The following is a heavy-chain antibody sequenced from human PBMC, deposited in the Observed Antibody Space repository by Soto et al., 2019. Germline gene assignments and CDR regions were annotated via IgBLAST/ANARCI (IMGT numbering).Heavy chain of an antibody. V-gene: IGHV4-61*01. CDR3: ASVTRTCISTSCYRYYYGMDV. CDR1: GCCVSSGSYY. Sequence: PSETLSLTCTVSGCCVSSGSYYWSWIRQPPGKGLEWIGYIYYSGSTNYNPSLKSRVTISVDTSKNQFSLKLSSVTAADTAVYYCASVTRTCISTSCYRYYYGMDVWGQGTTVTVSS. J-gene: IGHJ6*02. D-gene: IGHD2-2*02. CDR2: IYYSGST.